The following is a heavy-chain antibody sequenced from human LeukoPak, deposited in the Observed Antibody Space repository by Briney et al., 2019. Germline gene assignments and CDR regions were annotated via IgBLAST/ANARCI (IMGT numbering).Heavy chain of an antibody. V-gene: IGHV3-23*01. Sequence: GGSLRLTCAASGFTFSSYAMSWVRQAPGKGLEWVSAISGSGGSTYYADSVKGRFTISRDNSKNTLYLQMNSLRAEDTAVYYCARTRVDTTTFDYFDYWGQGTLVTVSS. CDR2: ISGSGGST. CDR1: GFTFSSYA. D-gene: IGHD4-11*01. CDR3: ARTRVDTTTFDYFDY. J-gene: IGHJ4*02.